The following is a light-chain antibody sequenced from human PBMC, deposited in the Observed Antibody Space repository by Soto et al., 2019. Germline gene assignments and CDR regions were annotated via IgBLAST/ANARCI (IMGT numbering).Light chain of an antibody. V-gene: IGKV3D-20*01. CDR3: QQSVIRPPP. J-gene: IGKJ5*01. CDR2: DAS. CDR1: ERVSSSY. Sequence: LTQSPTTVSLSPRERATVSFGASERVSSSYVAWYQMKAGLAPRLLIHDASTRASGIPDRFRGSGSGTDFTSTICGLQAEDFTEYFGQQSVIRPPPFGQGAQLEFK.